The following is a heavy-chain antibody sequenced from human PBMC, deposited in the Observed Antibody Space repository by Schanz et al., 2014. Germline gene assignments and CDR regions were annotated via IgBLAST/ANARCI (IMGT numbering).Heavy chain of an antibody. V-gene: IGHV1-18*01. J-gene: IGHJ4*02. Sequence: QVQLVQSGAEVKKPGASAKVSCKASGYTFTIYGISWVRQAPGQGLERMGWISAYNGNTKYPQKLQGRVTMTTDTSTSTAYMELRSLRSDDTAVYYCASDAADFYDILTEEDYWGQGTLXTVSS. D-gene: IGHD3-9*01. CDR3: ASDAADFYDILTEEDY. CDR1: GYTFTIYG. CDR2: ISAYNGNT.